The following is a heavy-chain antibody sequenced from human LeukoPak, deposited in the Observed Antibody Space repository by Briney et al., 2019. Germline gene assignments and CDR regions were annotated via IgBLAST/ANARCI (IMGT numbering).Heavy chain of an antibody. J-gene: IGHJ4*02. D-gene: IGHD3-10*01. Sequence: SETLSLTCNVSGGPISSYYWSWIRQPPGKGLQWIGYIFYTGSTNYNPSLKSRITISVDTSKNQVSLKLNSVTAADTAVYYCARTYYYGSGSYRIFDYWGQGTLVTVSS. V-gene: IGHV4-59*08. CDR2: IFYTGST. CDR1: GGPISSYY. CDR3: ARTYYYGSGSYRIFDY.